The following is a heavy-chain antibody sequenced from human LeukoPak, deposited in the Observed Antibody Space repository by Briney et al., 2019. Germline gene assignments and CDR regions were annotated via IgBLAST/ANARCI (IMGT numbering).Heavy chain of an antibody. Sequence: GGSLRLSCVASGLSFNSYGMTWVRQAPGKGLEWVSVIYSGGSTYYADSVKGRFTISRDNSKNTLYLQMNSLRAEDTAVYYCARVVTTIDYWGQGTLVTVSS. CDR3: ARVVTTIDY. D-gene: IGHD4-17*01. J-gene: IGHJ4*02. CDR2: IYSGGST. CDR1: GLSFNSYG. V-gene: IGHV3-NL1*01.